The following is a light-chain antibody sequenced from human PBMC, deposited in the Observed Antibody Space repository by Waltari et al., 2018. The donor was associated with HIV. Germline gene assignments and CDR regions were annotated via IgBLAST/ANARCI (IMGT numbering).Light chain of an antibody. CDR1: SSAVGGDNY. V-gene: IGLV2-14*03. J-gene: IGLJ1*01. CDR2: DVS. Sequence: QSALTNPASVSATPAEPITISCTGTSSAVGGDNYVPWYQQHPGKAPKLMIYDVSNRPSGVSNRFSGSKSGNTASLTISGLQAEDEADYYCSSYTSSSSYVFGTGTKVTVL. CDR3: SSYTSSSSYV.